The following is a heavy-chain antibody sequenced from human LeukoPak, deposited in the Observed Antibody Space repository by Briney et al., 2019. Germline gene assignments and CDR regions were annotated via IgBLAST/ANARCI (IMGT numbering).Heavy chain of an antibody. CDR3: ARDQGSGYNYYMDV. CDR2: ISSRGSTI. D-gene: IGHD3-22*01. CDR1: AFTFSDYY. J-gene: IGHJ6*03. Sequence: PGTSLRLSCAASAFTFSDYYMSWIRQAPGKGLEWVSYISSRGSTIYYADSVKGRFTISRDNAKNSLYLQMNSLRAEDTAVYYCARDQGSGYNYYMDVWGKGTTVTVSS. V-gene: IGHV3-11*01.